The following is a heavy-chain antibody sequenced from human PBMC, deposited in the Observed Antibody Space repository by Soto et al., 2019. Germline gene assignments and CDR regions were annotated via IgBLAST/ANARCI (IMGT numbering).Heavy chain of an antibody. Sequence: GGSLRLSCAASGFTFSSYWMSWVRQAPGKGLEWVANIKQDGSEKYYVDSVKGRFTISRDNAKNSLYLQMNSLRAEGTAVYYCARVHGYSSSWYRFFDYWGQGTLVTVSS. CDR2: IKQDGSEK. CDR3: ARVHGYSSSWYRFFDY. D-gene: IGHD6-13*01. J-gene: IGHJ4*02. V-gene: IGHV3-7*01. CDR1: GFTFSSYW.